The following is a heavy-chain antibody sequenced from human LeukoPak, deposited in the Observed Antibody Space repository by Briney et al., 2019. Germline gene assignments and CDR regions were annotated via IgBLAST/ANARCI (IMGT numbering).Heavy chain of an antibody. Sequence: PPETLSLTCTVSGDSISSYYWSWIRQPPGKGLEWIANIHYSGTTNYNPSLKSRVTISIDTSKNQFSLRLSSVTATGTAVYYCVKAAPGPHDAFDIWGQGTMVTVSS. CDR2: IHYSGTT. J-gene: IGHJ3*02. D-gene: IGHD6-13*01. V-gene: IGHV4-59*08. CDR1: GDSISSYY. CDR3: VKAAPGPHDAFDI.